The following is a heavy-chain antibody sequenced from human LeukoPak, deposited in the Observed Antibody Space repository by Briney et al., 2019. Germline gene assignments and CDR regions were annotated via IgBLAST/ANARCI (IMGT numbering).Heavy chain of an antibody. CDR2: ISGGGGST. CDR1: GFSFRNFG. V-gene: IGHV3-23*01. Sequence: GGSLTLSCLASGFSFRNFGMTWVRQAPGKGLEWVSSISGGGGSTFYADSVKGRFTISRDNSKNALSLQMNGLRAEDTAVYYCAKDGAHSYSDPPPPFQWGVQGVVFYSYYMDVWGTGATVTVSS. J-gene: IGHJ6*03. CDR3: AKDGAHSYSDPPPPFQWGVQGVVFYSYYMDV. D-gene: IGHD3-10*01.